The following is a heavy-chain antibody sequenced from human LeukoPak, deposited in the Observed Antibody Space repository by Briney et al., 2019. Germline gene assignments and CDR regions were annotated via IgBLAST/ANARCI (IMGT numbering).Heavy chain of an antibody. Sequence: GGSLRLSCAASGFTFNSYSMNWVRQAPVKGLEWVSSISSSSSSIYYADSVKGRFTISGDNAKNSLYLQMNSLRAEDTAVYYCARASGDIVETATMGSYWGQGTLVTVSS. V-gene: IGHV3-21*01. CDR3: ARASGDIVETATMGSY. CDR2: ISSSSSSI. CDR1: GFTFNSYS. D-gene: IGHD5-18*01. J-gene: IGHJ4*02.